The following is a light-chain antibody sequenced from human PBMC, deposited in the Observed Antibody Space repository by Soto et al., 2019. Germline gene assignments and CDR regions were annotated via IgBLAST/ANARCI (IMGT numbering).Light chain of an antibody. CDR2: WAS. J-gene: IGKJ4*01. V-gene: IGKV4-1*01. CDR3: QQFYSTPLT. CDR1: QSVLYSSNNKNY. Sequence: DIVMTQSPDSLAVSLGERATINCKSSQSVLYSSNNKNYLAWYQQKPGQPPKLLIYWASTRESGVPDRFSGSGSGTDFTLTINSLQAEDVAVYYCQQFYSTPLTFGGGTEVEIK.